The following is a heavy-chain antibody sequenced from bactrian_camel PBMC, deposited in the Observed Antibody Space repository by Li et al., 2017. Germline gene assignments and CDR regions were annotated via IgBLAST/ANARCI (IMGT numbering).Heavy chain of an antibody. D-gene: IGHD3*01. V-gene: IGHV3-2*01. CDR3: ATVSLWRIDH. CDR1: GFTFSSAY. CDR2: IYTDGSRT. J-gene: IGHJ4*01. Sequence: HVQLVESGGGLVQPGGSLRLSCAASGFTFSSAYMTWVRQAPGKGLEWVSGIYTDGSRTQYADSVKGRFTISRDEAKNTVYLQMNSLKREDTAVYYCATVSLWRIDHWGQGTQVTVS.